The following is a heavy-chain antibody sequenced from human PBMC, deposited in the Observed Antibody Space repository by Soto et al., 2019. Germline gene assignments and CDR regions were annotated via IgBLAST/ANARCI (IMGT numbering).Heavy chain of an antibody. CDR1: GYTFTSYS. CDR3: ARDVGYGLIDY. D-gene: IGHD5-18*01. Sequence: QVQLVQSGAAVKKPGASVKVSCKASGYTFTSYSISWVRQAPGQGLEWMGWISAYNGNTYHARKLQGRVTMTTDTSTSPAYMELRSLRSDDTAVYYCARDVGYGLIDYWGQGTLVTVSS. J-gene: IGHJ4*02. CDR2: ISAYNGNT. V-gene: IGHV1-18*01.